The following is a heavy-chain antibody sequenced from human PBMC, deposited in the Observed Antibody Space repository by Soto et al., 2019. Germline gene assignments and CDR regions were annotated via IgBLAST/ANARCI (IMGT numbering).Heavy chain of an antibody. CDR2: ISYDGDNK. CDR3: AKKILGYVAHSDAMDV. Sequence: PGGSLRLSCSPSGFTFRNYGLLWVRQAPGKGLEWVALISYDGDNKYYSESARGRFTVSRDNFKNMMFLQMDSLRPEDTAVYYCAKKILGYVAHSDAMDVWGHGTTVTVSS. V-gene: IGHV3-30*18. J-gene: IGHJ6*02. CDR1: GFTFRNYG. D-gene: IGHD5-12*01.